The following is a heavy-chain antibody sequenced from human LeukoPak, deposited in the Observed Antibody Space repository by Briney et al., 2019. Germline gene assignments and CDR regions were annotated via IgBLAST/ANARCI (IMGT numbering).Heavy chain of an antibody. D-gene: IGHD6-13*01. CDR2: SNSDGSST. V-gene: IGHV3-74*01. J-gene: IGHJ6*02. CDR1: GFTCSSYW. Sequence: PGGSLRLSCAASGFTCSSYWMHWVRQAPGKGLVWVSRSNSDGSSTSYADSVKGRFTISRDNAKNTLYLQMNSLRAEDTAVYYCARDPQSSSWYPYYYYYGMDVWGQGTTVTVSS. CDR3: ARDPQSSSWYPYYYYYGMDV.